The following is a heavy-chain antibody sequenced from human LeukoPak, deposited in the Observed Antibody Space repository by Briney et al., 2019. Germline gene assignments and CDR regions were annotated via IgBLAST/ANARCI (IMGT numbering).Heavy chain of an antibody. CDR3: ARGVEPLAANTLAY. J-gene: IGHJ4*02. CDR1: GSTVITND. CDR2: LYSDGNT. V-gene: IGHV3-53*01. Sequence: GGSLRLSCAASGSTVITNDMTWVRQAPGKGLEWVSVLYSDGNTKYADSVQGRFTISRDNSKNTLYLEMNSLSPDDTAVNYCARGVEPLAANTLAYWGQGTLVTVSS. D-gene: IGHD1-14*01.